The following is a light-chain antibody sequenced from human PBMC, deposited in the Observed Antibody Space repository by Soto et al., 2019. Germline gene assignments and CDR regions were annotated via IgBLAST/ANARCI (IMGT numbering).Light chain of an antibody. J-gene: IGLJ1*01. V-gene: IGLV2-14*03. CDR2: DVS. CDR1: ISDVGGYNY. CDR3: SSYTSSSTYV. Sequence: QSVLTQPASVSGSPGQSITISCTGTISDVGGYNYVSWYQQHPGKAPKLMIFDVSNRPSGVSNRFSGSKSGYTASLTISGLQAEGEADYYCSSYTSSSTYVLGTGTKVTVL.